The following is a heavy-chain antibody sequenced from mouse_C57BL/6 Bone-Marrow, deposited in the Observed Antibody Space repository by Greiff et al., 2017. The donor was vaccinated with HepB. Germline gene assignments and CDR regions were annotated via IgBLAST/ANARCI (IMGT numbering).Heavy chain of an antibody. D-gene: IGHD1-1*01. J-gene: IGHJ1*03. Sequence: VKLMESGPGLVAPSQSLSITCTVSGFSLTSYGVHWVRQPPGKGLEWLVVIWSDGSTTYNSALKSRLSISKDNSKSQVFLKMNSLQTDDTAMYYCARHRGYGSSWYFDVWGTGTTVTVSS. CDR1: GFSLTSYG. CDR2: IWSDGST. CDR3: ARHRGYGSSWYFDV. V-gene: IGHV2-6-1*01.